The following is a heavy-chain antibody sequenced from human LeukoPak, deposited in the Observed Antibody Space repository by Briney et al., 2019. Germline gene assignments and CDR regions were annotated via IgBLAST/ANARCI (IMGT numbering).Heavy chain of an antibody. V-gene: IGHV3-30*18. D-gene: IGHD3-22*01. J-gene: IGHJ4*02. CDR1: GFTFSSYG. Sequence: GGSLRLSCAASGFTFSSYGMHWVRQAPGKGLEWVAVISYDGSNKYYADSVKGRFTISRDNSKNTLYLQMNSLRAEDTAVYYCAKDPPPKYYYDSSGSVYFDYWGQGTLVTVSS. CDR3: AKDPPPKYYYDSSGSVYFDY. CDR2: ISYDGSNK.